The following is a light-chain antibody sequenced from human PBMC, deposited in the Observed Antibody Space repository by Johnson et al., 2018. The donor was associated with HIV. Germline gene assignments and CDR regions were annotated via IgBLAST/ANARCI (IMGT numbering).Light chain of an antibody. CDR3: GTWDTSLSAGGV. J-gene: IGLJ1*01. CDR1: SSNIGNND. Sequence: QSVLTQPPSVSAAPGQKVTISCSGSSSNIGNNDVSWYQQLPGTAPKLLIYDNNKRPSGIPDRFSGSKSGTSATLGITGLQTGDEADYYCGTWDTSLSAGGVFGSGTKVTVL. V-gene: IGLV1-51*01. CDR2: DNN.